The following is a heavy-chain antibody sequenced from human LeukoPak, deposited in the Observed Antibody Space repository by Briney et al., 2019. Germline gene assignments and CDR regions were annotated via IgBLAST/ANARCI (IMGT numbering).Heavy chain of an antibody. Sequence: GGSLRLSCAASGFTFSSYGMSWVRQAPGKGLEWVSAISGSGGDTYYADSVKGRFTISRDNSKDTLYLQMNSLRGEDTAVYYCAKLLGDGSGWYSDYWGQGTPVTVSS. V-gene: IGHV3-23*01. J-gene: IGHJ4*02. CDR2: ISGSGGDT. CDR3: AKLLGDGSGWYSDY. CDR1: GFTFSSYG. D-gene: IGHD6-19*01.